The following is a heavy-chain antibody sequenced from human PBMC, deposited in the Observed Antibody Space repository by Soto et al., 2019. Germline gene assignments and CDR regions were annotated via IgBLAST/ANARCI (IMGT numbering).Heavy chain of an antibody. Sequence: QVPLVQSGAEVKKPGASVKVSCKASGYTFTSYGISWVRQAPGQGLEWMGWISAYNGNTNYAQKLQGRVTMTTDTPTSTAYMELRSLRSDDTAVYYCARDRVTTVVTGLKYYYYGMDVWGQGTTVTVSS. CDR1: GYTFTSYG. V-gene: IGHV1-18*01. D-gene: IGHD4-17*01. J-gene: IGHJ6*02. CDR3: ARDRVTTVVTGLKYYYYGMDV. CDR2: ISAYNGNT.